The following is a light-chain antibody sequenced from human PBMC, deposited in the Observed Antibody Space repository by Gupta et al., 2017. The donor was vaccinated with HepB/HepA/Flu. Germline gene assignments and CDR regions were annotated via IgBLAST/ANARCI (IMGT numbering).Light chain of an antibody. Sequence: IVMTQSPATLSVSPGERATLSCRASQSINSNLAWYQQKPGQPPRLLMYGASSRATGIPARFSGSGYGTEFILTISSLQSEDIAIYYCQQYDNWPPLTFGGGTKVEIK. V-gene: IGKV3-15*01. CDR2: GAS. CDR1: QSINSN. CDR3: QQYDNWPPLT. J-gene: IGKJ4*01.